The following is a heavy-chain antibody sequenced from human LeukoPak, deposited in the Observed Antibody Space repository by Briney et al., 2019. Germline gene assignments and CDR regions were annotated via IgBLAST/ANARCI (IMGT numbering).Heavy chain of an antibody. V-gene: IGHV3-11*01. CDR1: GFTFSDNY. CDR3: ARGPKYYDTSGYSPLFDY. J-gene: IGHJ4*02. Sequence: GGSLRLSCAASGFTFSDNYMTWIRQAPGKGLEWVSYIFGSDNTIYYADSVKGRFTISRDNAKNSLYLQMNSLRDEDTAIYYCARGPKYYDTSGYSPLFDYWGQGTLVTVSS. CDR2: IFGSDNTI. D-gene: IGHD3-22*01.